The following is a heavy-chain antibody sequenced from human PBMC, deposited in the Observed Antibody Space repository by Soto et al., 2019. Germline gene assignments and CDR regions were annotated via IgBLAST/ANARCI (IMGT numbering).Heavy chain of an antibody. CDR3: ERGGREYCGGDCYIFDY. CDR2: IYYSGST. Sequence: QVQLQESGPGLVKPSETLSLTCTVSGGSVSSGSYYWSWIRQPPGKGLEWFGYIYYSGSTNYNPPLKSRVTISVDMSKKQFSLKLSFVTAADTAVYYCERGGREYCGGDCYIFDYWGQGTLVTVSS. D-gene: IGHD2-21*02. V-gene: IGHV4-61*01. J-gene: IGHJ4*02. CDR1: GGSVSSGSYY.